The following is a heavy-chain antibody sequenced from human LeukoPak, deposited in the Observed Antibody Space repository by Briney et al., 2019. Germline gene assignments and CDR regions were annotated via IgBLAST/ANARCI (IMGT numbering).Heavy chain of an antibody. V-gene: IGHV6-1*01. Sequence: SQTLSLTCAISGDSVSSNSAAWNWIRQSPSRGLEWLGRTYYRSKWYNDYAVSVKSRITINPDTSKNQFSLQLNSVTPEDTAVYYCARDPFPWRYRVADQDNYYYYGMDVWGQGTTVTVSS. D-gene: IGHD6-19*01. J-gene: IGHJ6*02. CDR2: TYYRSKWYN. CDR1: GDSVSSNSAA. CDR3: ARDPFPWRYRVADQDNYYYYGMDV.